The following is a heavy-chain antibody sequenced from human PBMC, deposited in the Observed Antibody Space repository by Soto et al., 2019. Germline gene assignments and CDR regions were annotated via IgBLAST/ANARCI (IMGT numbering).Heavy chain of an antibody. Sequence: QVQLVESGGGVVQPGRSLRLSCAASGFTFSSYAMHWVRQAPGKGLEWVAVISYDGSNKYYADSVKGRFPISRDNSKNTLYLQMNSLRAEATAVYYCARDYYRFNSGYGFSMDVWGQGTTVSVSS. D-gene: IGHD5-12*01. CDR3: ARDYYRFNSGYGFSMDV. CDR2: ISYDGSNK. V-gene: IGHV3-30-3*01. J-gene: IGHJ6*02. CDR1: GFTFSSYA.